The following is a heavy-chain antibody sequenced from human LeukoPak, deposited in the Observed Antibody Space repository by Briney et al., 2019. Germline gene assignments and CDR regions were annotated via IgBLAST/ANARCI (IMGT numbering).Heavy chain of an antibody. V-gene: IGHV1-18*01. J-gene: IGHJ5*02. D-gene: IGHD3-9*01. CDR2: ISAYNGNT. CDR1: GYTFTSYG. CDR3: ARATYDILTGRNWFDP. Sequence: ASVKVSCKASGYTFTSYGISWVRRAPGQGLEWMGWISAYNGNTNYAQKLQGRVTMTTDTSTSTAYMELRSLRSDDTAVYFWARATYDILTGRNWFDPWGQGTLVTVSS.